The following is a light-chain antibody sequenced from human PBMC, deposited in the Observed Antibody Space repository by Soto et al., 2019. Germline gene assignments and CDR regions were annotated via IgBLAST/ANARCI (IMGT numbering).Light chain of an antibody. CDR1: QSVSSN. J-gene: IGKJ1*01. V-gene: IGKV3-15*01. CDR2: GAS. Sequence: EIVMTQSPATLSVSPGERATLSCRASQSVSSNLAWYQQKPGQAPRLLIYGASTRATGIPARFSGSGSGTEFTLTISSLQSEDFAVYYCQQYNTPGWTFGQGTKVEIK. CDR3: QQYNTPGWT.